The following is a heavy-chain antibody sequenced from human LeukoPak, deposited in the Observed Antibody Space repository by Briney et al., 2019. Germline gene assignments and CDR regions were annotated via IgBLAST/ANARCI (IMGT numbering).Heavy chain of an antibody. V-gene: IGHV3-30-3*01. CDR3: ARDSQAYYDFWSGYTDYGMDV. CDR2: ISYDGSNQ. Sequence: PGKSLRLSCAVSGFTFSYYAMHWVRQAPGKGLEWVAVISYDGSNQYYADSVKGQVTISRDNSKSTLYLQVDSLRAGDTAVYYCARDSQAYYDFWSGYTDYGMDVWGQGTTVTVSS. J-gene: IGHJ6*02. D-gene: IGHD3-3*01. CDR1: GFTFSYYA.